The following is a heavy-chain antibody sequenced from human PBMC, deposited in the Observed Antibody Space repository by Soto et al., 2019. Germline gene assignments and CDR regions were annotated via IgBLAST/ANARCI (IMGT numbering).Heavy chain of an antibody. D-gene: IGHD6-25*01. J-gene: IGHJ6*02. CDR1: GFNFSSYG. CDR3: AKDRRPNFYYGMDV. Sequence: QVQLVESGGGVVQPGRSLRLSCAASGFNFSSYGMHWVRQAPGKGLEWVAVISYDGSNKYYADSVKGRFTISRDNFKNTLYLQMNSLRAEDTAVYYCAKDRRPNFYYGMDVWGQGTTVTVSS. V-gene: IGHV3-30*18. CDR2: ISYDGSNK.